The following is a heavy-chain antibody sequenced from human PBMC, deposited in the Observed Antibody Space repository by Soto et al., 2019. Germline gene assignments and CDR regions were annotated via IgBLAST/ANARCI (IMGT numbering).Heavy chain of an antibody. J-gene: IGHJ6*02. CDR2: IYYSGST. CDR3: ATTQRHIVATGKAFGYYYGMDV. CDR1: GGSISSGGYY. V-gene: IGHV4-31*03. D-gene: IGHD5-12*01. Sequence: SETLSLTCTVSGGSISSGGYYWSWIRQHPGKGLEWIGYIYYSGSTYYNPSLKSRVTISVDTSKNQFSLKLSSVTAADTAVYYCATTQRHIVATGKAFGYYYGMDVWGQGTTVTVSS.